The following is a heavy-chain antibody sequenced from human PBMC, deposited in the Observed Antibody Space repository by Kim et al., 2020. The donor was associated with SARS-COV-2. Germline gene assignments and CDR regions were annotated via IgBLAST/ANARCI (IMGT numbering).Heavy chain of an antibody. J-gene: IGHJ4*02. Sequence: YAQQFQGRVTLTTDTSTSTAYMELRSLKSDDTAVYYCARDFSDSDRYYFDYWGQGTLLTVSS. V-gene: IGHV1-18*01. CDR3: ARDFSDSDRYYFDY. D-gene: IGHD2-21*01.